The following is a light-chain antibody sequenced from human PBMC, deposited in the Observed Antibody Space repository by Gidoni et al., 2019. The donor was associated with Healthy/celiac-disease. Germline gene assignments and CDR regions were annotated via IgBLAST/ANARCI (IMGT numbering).Light chain of an antibody. J-gene: IGLJ1*01. CDR1: SSDVGGYNY. CDR2: EVS. Sequence: QSALPQPASVSGSPGQSVTISCTGTSSDVGGYNYVSWYQQPPGTAPKLMIYEVSNRPSGVSNRFSGSKSGNTASLTISGLQAEDEADYYCSSYTSSSTLYVFGTGTKVTVL. V-gene: IGLV2-14*01. CDR3: SSYTSSSTLYV.